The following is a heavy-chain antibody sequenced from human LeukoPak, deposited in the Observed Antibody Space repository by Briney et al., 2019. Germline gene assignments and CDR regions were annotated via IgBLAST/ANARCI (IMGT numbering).Heavy chain of an antibody. J-gene: IGHJ3*01. D-gene: IGHD3-22*01. CDR3: AKTMNYYDSSGDDALHV. Sequence: GGSLRLSCAASGFTFSSYAMSWVRQAPGKGLEWAAGISGSGISTYYADSVKGRFTVSRDNSKSTMYLQLDSLRADDTAVYYCAKTMNYYDSSGDDALHVWGQGTLVTISS. V-gene: IGHV3-23*01. CDR2: ISGSGIST. CDR1: GFTFSSYA.